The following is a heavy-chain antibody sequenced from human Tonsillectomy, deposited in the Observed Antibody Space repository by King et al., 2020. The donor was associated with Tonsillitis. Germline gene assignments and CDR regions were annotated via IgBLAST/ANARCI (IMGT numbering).Heavy chain of an antibody. CDR2: IYHSGST. V-gene: IGHV4-38-2*02. CDR1: GYSISSGYY. Sequence: HVQLQESGPGLVKPSGTLSLTCAVSGYSISSGYYWGWIRQPPGKGLEWIGSIYHSGSTYYNPSLKSRVTLSVDTSKNQFSLKLSSVTAADTAVYYCARDRTYYYDSSDDPLDYWGQGTLVTVSS. D-gene: IGHD3-22*01. CDR3: ARDRTYYYDSSDDPLDY. J-gene: IGHJ4*02.